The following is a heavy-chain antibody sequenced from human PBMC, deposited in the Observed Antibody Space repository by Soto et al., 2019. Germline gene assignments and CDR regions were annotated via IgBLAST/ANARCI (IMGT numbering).Heavy chain of an antibody. V-gene: IGHV3-30-3*01. CDR3: ASLPTTWAAFDI. CDR2: ISYDGSNK. CDR1: GFTFSSYA. J-gene: IGHJ3*02. Sequence: GGSLRLSCAASGFTFSSYAMHWVRQAPGKGLEWVAVISYDGSNKYYADSVKGRFTISRDNSKNTLYLQMNSLRAEDTAVYYCASLPTTWAAFDIWGQGTMVTVSS. D-gene: IGHD7-27*01.